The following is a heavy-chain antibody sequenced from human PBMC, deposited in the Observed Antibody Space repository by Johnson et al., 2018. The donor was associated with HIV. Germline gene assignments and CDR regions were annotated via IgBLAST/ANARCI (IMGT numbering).Heavy chain of an antibody. CDR1: GFTFRSYW. D-gene: IGHD4-23*01. V-gene: IGHV3-23*04. CDR3: TTDLGVVGGFDI. J-gene: IGHJ3*02. Sequence: VQLVESGGGLVQPGGSLRLSCAASGFTFRSYWMSWVRQAPGKGLEWVSAISGSGGSTYYADSVKGRFTISRDNSKNTLYLQMNSLRAEDTAVYYCTTDLGVVGGFDIWGQGTMVSVS. CDR2: ISGSGGST.